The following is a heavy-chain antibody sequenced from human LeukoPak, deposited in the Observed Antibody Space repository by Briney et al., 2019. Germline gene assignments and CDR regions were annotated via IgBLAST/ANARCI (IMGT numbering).Heavy chain of an antibody. CDR1: GFILSDHY. D-gene: IGHD3-22*01. CDR2: SRSKANSYTT. J-gene: IGHJ4*02. V-gene: IGHV3-72*01. CDR3: ARGTTSYYYDSSGYYPDY. Sequence: GGSLRLSCAASGFILSDHYMDWVRQAPGKGLEWVGRSRSKANSYTTEYAASVKGRFTISRDESENSLYLQMDSLKTEDTAVYYCARGTTSYYYDSSGYYPDYWGQGTLVTVSS.